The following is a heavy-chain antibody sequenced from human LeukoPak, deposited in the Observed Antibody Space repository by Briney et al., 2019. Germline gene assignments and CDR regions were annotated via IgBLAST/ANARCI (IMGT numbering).Heavy chain of an antibody. Sequence: SETLSLTCTVSGGSISSGSYYWSWIRQPAGKGLEWIGRIYTSGSTNYNPSLKSRVTISVDTSKNQFSLKLCSVTAADKAVYYCARAVYGDFDYWGQGTLVTVSS. CDR3: ARAVYGDFDY. CDR2: IYTSGST. D-gene: IGHD4-17*01. CDR1: GGSISSGSYY. J-gene: IGHJ4*02. V-gene: IGHV4-61*02.